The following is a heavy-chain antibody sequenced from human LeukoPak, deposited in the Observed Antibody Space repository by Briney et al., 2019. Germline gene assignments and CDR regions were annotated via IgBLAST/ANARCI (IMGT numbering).Heavy chain of an antibody. J-gene: IGHJ4*02. V-gene: IGHV4-59*01. CDR1: GGSISSNY. CDR2: IYYSGST. Sequence: SETLSLTCTVSGGSISSNYWSWIRQPPGEGLEWIGYIYYSGSTIYNPSLKSRVTISVDTSKNQFSLKLSSVTAADTAVYYCARRAYSSGYYYFDYWGQGTPVTVSS. CDR3: ARRAYSSGYYYFDY. D-gene: IGHD3-22*01.